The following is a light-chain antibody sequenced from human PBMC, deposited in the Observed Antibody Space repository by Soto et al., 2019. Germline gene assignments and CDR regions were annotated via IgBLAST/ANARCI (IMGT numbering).Light chain of an antibody. V-gene: IGKV1-5*01. J-gene: IGKJ1*01. CDR1: QSISNW. CDR2: EAS. CDR3: QQYNSYSWT. Sequence: DIQMTQSPSTLSASVGDRVIISCRASQSISNWLALYQQKPGKAPKLLIYEASSLESGVPSRFSGSGSGTEFTLTSSSRQPDDFAAYYCQQYNSYSWTCGQGTKVEIK.